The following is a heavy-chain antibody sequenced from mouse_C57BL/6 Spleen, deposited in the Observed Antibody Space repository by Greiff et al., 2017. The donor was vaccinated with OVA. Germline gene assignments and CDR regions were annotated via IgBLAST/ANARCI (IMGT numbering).Heavy chain of an antibody. V-gene: IGHV1-55*01. CDR2: INPNNGGT. CDR3: ARAITTVVATDYAMDY. D-gene: IGHD1-1*01. CDR1: GYTFTSYW. J-gene: IGHJ4*01. Sequence: QVQLQQPGAELVKPGASVKMSCKASGYTFTSYWITWVKQRPGQGLEWIGDINPNNGGTSYNQKFKGKATLTVDKSSSTAYMELRSLTSEDSAVYYCARAITTVVATDYAMDYWGQGTSVTVSS.